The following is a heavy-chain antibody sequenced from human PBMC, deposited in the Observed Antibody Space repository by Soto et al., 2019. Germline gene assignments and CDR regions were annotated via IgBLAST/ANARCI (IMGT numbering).Heavy chain of an antibody. CDR1: GFTFSSYA. J-gene: IGHJ6*02. CDR2: ISYDGSNK. CDR3: ARDARGFGEYGYYYYYGMDV. Sequence: QVQLVESGGGVVQPGRSLRLSCAASGFTFSSYAMHWVRQAPGTGLEWVAVISYDGSNKYYADSVKGRFTISRDNSKNTLYRQMNSLRSEDTAVYYCARDARGFGEYGYYYYYGMDVWGQGTTVTVSS. V-gene: IGHV3-30-3*01. D-gene: IGHD3-10*01.